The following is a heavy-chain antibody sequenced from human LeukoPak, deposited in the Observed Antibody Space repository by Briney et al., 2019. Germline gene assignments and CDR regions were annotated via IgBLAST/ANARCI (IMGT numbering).Heavy chain of an antibody. CDR2: ISAYNGNT. J-gene: IGHJ5*02. CDR1: GYTFTSYG. CDR3: ARDLNWGYGDNWFDP. V-gene: IGHV1-18*01. D-gene: IGHD7-27*01. Sequence: GASVKVSCKASGYTFTSYGISWVRQAPGQGLEWMGWISAYNGNTNYAQKLQGRVTMTRDTSRSTVYMELNSLRSEDTAVYYCARDLNWGYGDNWFDPWGQGTLVTVSS.